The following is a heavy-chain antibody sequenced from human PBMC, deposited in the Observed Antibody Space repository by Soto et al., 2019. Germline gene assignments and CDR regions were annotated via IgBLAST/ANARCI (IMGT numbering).Heavy chain of an antibody. CDR1: GGSISSYY. J-gene: IGHJ4*02. V-gene: IGHV4-59*08. D-gene: IGHD6-13*01. Sequence: SETLSLTCTVSGGSISSYYWSWIRQPPGKGLEWIGYIYNSGSTNYNPSLKSRVTISIDTSKNQFSLKLSSVTAADTAVYYCARGSTGYSTSWYSYWGQGTLVTVSS. CDR2: IYNSGST. CDR3: ARGSTGYSTSWYSY.